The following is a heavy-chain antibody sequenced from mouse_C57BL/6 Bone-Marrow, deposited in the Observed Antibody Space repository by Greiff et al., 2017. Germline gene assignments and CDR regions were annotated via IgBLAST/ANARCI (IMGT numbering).Heavy chain of an antibody. V-gene: IGHV1-50*01. Sequence: VKLQQPGAELVKPGASVKLSCKASGYTFTSYWMQWVKQRPGQGLEWIGELDPSDSYTHYNQKFKGKATLTVDTSSSTAYMQLSSLTSEDSAVYYCARMVTTGVYYAMDYGGQGTSVTVSS. CDR3: ARMVTTGVYYAMDY. D-gene: IGHD2-3*01. J-gene: IGHJ4*01. CDR1: GYTFTSYW. CDR2: LDPSDSYT.